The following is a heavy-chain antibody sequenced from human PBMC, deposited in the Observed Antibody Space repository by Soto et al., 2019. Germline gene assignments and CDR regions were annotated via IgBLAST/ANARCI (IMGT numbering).Heavy chain of an antibody. CDR3: ASGAMNDYDEDV. J-gene: IGHJ6*03. Sequence: EVQLVESGGGLVQPGGSLRLSCAASGFTFSDYWMHWVRQAPGKGLEWVSRIKRDGSTTNYADSVKGRVTISRDTAKNTRYLEMNCLRVEDTAEYWCASGAMNDYDEDVWGKGTTVTVSS. D-gene: IGHD1-26*01. V-gene: IGHV3-74*01. CDR1: GFTFSDYW. CDR2: IKRDGSTT.